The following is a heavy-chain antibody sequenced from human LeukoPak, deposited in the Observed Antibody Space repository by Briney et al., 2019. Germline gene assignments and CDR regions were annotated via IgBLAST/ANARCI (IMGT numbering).Heavy chain of an antibody. CDR2: IYYSGST. D-gene: IGHD3-9*01. J-gene: IGHJ4*02. Sequence: SETLSLTCTVSGGSISSSSYYWGWIRQPPGKGLEWIGSIYYSGSTNYNPSLKSRVTISVDTSKNQFSLKLRSVTAADTAVYYCARVTGYMIEDYFDYWGQGILVTVSS. V-gene: IGHV4-39*07. CDR1: GGSISSSSYY. CDR3: ARVTGYMIEDYFDY.